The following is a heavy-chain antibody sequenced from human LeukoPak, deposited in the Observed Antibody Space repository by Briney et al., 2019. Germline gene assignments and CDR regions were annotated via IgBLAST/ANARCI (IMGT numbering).Heavy chain of an antibody. D-gene: IGHD2-21*02. V-gene: IGHV4-59*01. J-gene: IGHJ4*02. CDR1: GDSISSDY. CDR2: SGST. CDR3: ARAGDTVYYFDY. Sequence: PSETLSLTCTVSGDSISSDYWSWIRQPPGKGLEWIGYSGSTNYNPSLKSRVTISVDTAKNQFSLKLTSVTTADTAVYFCARAGDTVYYFDYWGQGTLVIVSS.